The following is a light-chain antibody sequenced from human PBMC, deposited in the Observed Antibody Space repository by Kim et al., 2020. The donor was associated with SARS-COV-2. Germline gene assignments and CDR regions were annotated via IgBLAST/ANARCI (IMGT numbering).Light chain of an antibody. CDR3: QQYYSFPST. Sequence: ASGGDRVTITCRARQSISSWVAWYKQKPGKAPKLLIYEASSLETGVPSRFSGSGSGTEFTLTISSLQPDDFATYSCQQYYSFPSTFGQGTRLEIK. CDR2: EAS. J-gene: IGKJ5*01. CDR1: QSISSW. V-gene: IGKV1-5*03.